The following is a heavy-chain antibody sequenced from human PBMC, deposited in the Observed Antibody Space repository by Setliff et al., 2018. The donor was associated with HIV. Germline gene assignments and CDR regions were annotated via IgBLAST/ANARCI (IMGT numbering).Heavy chain of an antibody. J-gene: IGHJ4*02. CDR3: ARGTLNQNYYNTYGPFDY. D-gene: IGHD3-22*01. Sequence: SVKVSCKASGGTFSTYGISWVRQAPGQGLEWMGGIIPMFGTASYAQKFQGRVTITADKSTSTAYMDLNSLRSEDTAVYYCARGTLNQNYYNTYGPFDYWGQGTLVTVSS. V-gene: IGHV1-69*06. CDR2: IIPMFGTA. CDR1: GGTFSTYG.